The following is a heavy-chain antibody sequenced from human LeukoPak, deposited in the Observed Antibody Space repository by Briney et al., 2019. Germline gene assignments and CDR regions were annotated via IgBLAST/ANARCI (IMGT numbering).Heavy chain of an antibody. V-gene: IGHV4-59*08. CDR2: IYYSGST. Sequence: PSETLSLTCTVSGGSISSYYWSWIRQPPGKGLEWIGYIYYSGSTNYNPSLKSRVTISVDTSKNQFSPKLSSVTAADTAVYYCARAPPLPMVRGYNWFDPWGQGTLVTVSS. J-gene: IGHJ5*02. CDR1: GGSISSYY. D-gene: IGHD3-10*01. CDR3: ARAPPLPMVRGYNWFDP.